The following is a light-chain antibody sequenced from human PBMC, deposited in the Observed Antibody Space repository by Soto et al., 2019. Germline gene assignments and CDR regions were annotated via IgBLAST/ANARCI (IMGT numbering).Light chain of an antibody. Sequence: SALTQPPSASGTPGQRATISCSGSSSNIGSNTVNWYQQLPGTAPKLLIYSNNQRPSGVPDRLSGSKSGTSASLAISGLQSEDEADYYCAAWDDSLNGYVFGTGTKVTVL. CDR1: SSNIGSNT. V-gene: IGLV1-44*01. CDR3: AAWDDSLNGYV. J-gene: IGLJ1*01. CDR2: SNN.